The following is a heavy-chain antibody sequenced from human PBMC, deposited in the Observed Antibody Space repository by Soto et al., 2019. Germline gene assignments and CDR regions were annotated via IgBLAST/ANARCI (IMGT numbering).Heavy chain of an antibody. D-gene: IGHD3-22*01. CDR3: AKDLGANYYDSSGSYFGAFDT. J-gene: IGHJ3*02. CDR1: GFTFSSYA. V-gene: IGHV3-23*01. CDR2: ISGSGGSI. Sequence: GGSLRLSCAASGFTFSSYAMSWVRQAPGKGLEWVSAISGSGGSIYYADSVKCRFTISRDNSKNTLYLQMNSLRAEDTAVYYCAKDLGANYYDSSGSYFGAFDTWGRERIVT.